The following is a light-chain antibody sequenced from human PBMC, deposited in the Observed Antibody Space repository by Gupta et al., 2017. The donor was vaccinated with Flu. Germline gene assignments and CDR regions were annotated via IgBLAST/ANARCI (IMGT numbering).Light chain of an antibody. Sequence: QSALTQPPSASGPPGQSVAISCTGTSRDIGGNNYVSWYQQHPGKAPKLMIYEVNQRPSGVPDRFSGSKSGNTASLAVSGLQAEDEADYYCCSYGINDVFGSGTKVTVL. CDR2: EVN. CDR1: SRDIGGNNY. V-gene: IGLV2-8*01. J-gene: IGLJ1*01. CDR3: CSYGINDV.